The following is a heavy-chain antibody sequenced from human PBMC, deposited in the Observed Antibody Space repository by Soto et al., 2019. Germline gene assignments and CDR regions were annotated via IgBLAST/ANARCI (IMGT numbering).Heavy chain of an antibody. CDR1: GASMNNYY. Sequence: QVHLQESGPGLAKPSETLSLTCTISGASMNNYYWSWIRQSAGGRLERIGRMYASGGSNYNPALNGRAILSVDVSKNQFSLTLAAVTAADTAVYFCARDVSTGRGDFFESWGQGTLVTVAS. J-gene: IGHJ4*02. CDR2: MYASGGS. D-gene: IGHD1-1*01. V-gene: IGHV4-4*07. CDR3: ARDVSTGRGDFFES.